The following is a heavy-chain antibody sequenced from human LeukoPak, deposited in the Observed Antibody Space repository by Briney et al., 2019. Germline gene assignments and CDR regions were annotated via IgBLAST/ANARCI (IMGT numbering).Heavy chain of an antibody. V-gene: IGHV3-23*01. CDR1: GFSFKNFA. CDR2: VSGSDDRK. Sequence: PGGSLRLSCSVTGFSFKNFAMHWVRQAPGKGLEWVSTVSGSDDRKYYADSVKGRSTISRDNSKNTLYLQMNSLRAEDTAVYYCARDYNSGYSYGGGFDPWGQGTLVTVSS. CDR3: ARDYNSGYSYGGGFDP. D-gene: IGHD5-18*01. J-gene: IGHJ5*02.